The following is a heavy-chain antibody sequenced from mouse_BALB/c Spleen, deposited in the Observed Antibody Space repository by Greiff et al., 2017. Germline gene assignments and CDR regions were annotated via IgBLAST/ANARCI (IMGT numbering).Heavy chain of an antibody. Sequence: QVQLQQPGAELVKPGASVKLSCKASGYTFTSYWMHWVKQRPGQGLEWIGEIDPSDSYTNYNQKFKGEATLTVDKSSSTAYMQLSSLTSEDSAVYYCARGDPTGFAYWGQGTLVTVSA. CDR2: IDPSDSYT. J-gene: IGHJ3*01. D-gene: IGHD1-1*01. CDR3: ARGDPTGFAY. V-gene: IGHV1-69*02. CDR1: GYTFTSYW.